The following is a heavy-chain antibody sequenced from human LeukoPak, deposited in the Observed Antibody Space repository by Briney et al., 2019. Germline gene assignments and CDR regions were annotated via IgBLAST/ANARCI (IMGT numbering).Heavy chain of an antibody. CDR1: GFTVSSND. Sequence: GGSLRLSCAASGFTVSSNDMSWVRLAPGKGLEWVSVIYSGGSTYYADSVKGRFTISRDNSKNTLYLQMNSLRAEDTAVYYCARSAPAGFSYYYYYMDVWGKGTTVTISS. V-gene: IGHV3-66*01. D-gene: IGHD6-13*01. CDR3: ARSAPAGFSYYYYYMDV. J-gene: IGHJ6*03. CDR2: IYSGGST.